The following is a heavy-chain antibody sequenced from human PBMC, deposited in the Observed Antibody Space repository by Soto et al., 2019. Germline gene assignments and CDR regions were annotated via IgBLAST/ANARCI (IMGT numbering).Heavy chain of an antibody. Sequence: QVQLVQSGAEVKKPGASVKVSCKASGYTFTSYDINWVRQATGQGLEWMGWMNPNSGNTGYAQKFQGRVTMTRNTSISTAYMELSSLRSVDTAVYYCAIRVWGQQLVNFDPWGQGTLVTVSS. V-gene: IGHV1-8*01. CDR3: AIRVWGQQLVNFDP. CDR1: GYTFTSYD. D-gene: IGHD6-13*01. CDR2: MNPNSGNT. J-gene: IGHJ5*02.